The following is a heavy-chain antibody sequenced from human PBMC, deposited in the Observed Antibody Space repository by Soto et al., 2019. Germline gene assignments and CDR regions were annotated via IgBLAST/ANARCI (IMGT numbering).Heavy chain of an antibody. Sequence: SETLSLTCAVYGGSFSGYYWSWIRQPPGKGLEWIGEINHSGSTNYNPSLKSRVTISVVTSKNQFSLKLSSVTAADTAVYYCARGLRVARDHDYWGQGTLVTVSS. CDR2: INHSGST. CDR3: ARGLRVARDHDY. D-gene: IGHD2-8*02. V-gene: IGHV4-34*01. J-gene: IGHJ4*02. CDR1: GGSFSGYY.